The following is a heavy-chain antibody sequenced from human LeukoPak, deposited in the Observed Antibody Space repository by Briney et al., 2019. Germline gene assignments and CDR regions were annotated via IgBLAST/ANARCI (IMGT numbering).Heavy chain of an antibody. J-gene: IGHJ5*02. Sequence: GGSLRLSCAASGFTVSSNYMSWVRQAPGKGLEWVSVIYSGGSTYYADSVKGRFTISRDNSKSTVYLQMNSLRTEDTAVYYCAKDRVSPGFNWFDPWGQGTLVTVSS. CDR2: IYSGGST. CDR1: GFTVSSNY. CDR3: AKDRVSPGFNWFDP. D-gene: IGHD2-15*01. V-gene: IGHV3-53*01.